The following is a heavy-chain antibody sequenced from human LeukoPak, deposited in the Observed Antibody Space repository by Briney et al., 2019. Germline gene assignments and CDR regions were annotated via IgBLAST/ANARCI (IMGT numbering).Heavy chain of an antibody. CDR2: IIPIFGTA. V-gene: IGHV1-69*13. D-gene: IGHD2-21*02. Sequence: SVKVSCKASGGTFSNYGISWVRQAPGQGLEWMGGIIPIFGTANYAQKFQGRVTITADESTSTAYMELSSLRSEDTAVYYCARAQCGGDCYTSFDYWGQGTLVTVSS. J-gene: IGHJ4*02. CDR1: GGTFSNYG. CDR3: ARAQCGGDCYTSFDY.